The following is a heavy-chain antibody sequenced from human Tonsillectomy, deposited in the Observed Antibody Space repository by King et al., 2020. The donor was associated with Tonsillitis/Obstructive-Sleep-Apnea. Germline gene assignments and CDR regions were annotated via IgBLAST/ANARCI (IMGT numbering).Heavy chain of an antibody. V-gene: IGHV4-34*01. CDR2: INHSGST. CDR1: GGSFSGYY. D-gene: IGHD6-6*01. CDR3: ARERPRDPLTSGIAARYFGY. J-gene: IGHJ4*02. Sequence: QVQLPQWGAGLLKPSETLSLTCAVYGGSFSGYYWSWIRQPPGKGLEWIGEINHSGSTNYNPYLKSRVTISVDTSKNQFSLRLSSVTAADTAVYFCARERPRDPLTSGIAARYFGYWGQGTLVTVSS.